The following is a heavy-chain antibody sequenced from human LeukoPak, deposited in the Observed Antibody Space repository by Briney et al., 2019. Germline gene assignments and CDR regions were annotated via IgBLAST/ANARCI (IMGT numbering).Heavy chain of an antibody. D-gene: IGHD4-17*01. CDR3: ARELYGDTDY. Sequence: PSETLSLTCTVSGGSISSYYWSWIRQPPGKGLEWIGYIYYSGSTNYNPSLKSRVAKSVDTSKNQFSLKLSSVTAADTAVYYCARELYGDTDYWGQGTLVTVSS. CDR1: GGSISSYY. CDR2: IYYSGST. V-gene: IGHV4-59*01. J-gene: IGHJ4*02.